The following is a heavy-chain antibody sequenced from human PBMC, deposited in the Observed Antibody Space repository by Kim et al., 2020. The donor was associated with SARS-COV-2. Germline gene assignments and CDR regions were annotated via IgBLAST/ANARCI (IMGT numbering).Heavy chain of an antibody. CDR3: AKPRWTFGGPSPLDY. D-gene: IGHD3-16*01. V-gene: IGHV3-33*06. Sequence: GGSLRLSCAASGFTFSSYGMHWVRQAPGKGLEWVAVIWYDGSNKYYADSVKGRFTISRDNSKNTLYLQMNSLRAEDTAVYYCAKPRWTFGGPSPLDYWGQGTLVTVSS. CDR2: IWYDGSNK. J-gene: IGHJ4*02. CDR1: GFTFSSYG.